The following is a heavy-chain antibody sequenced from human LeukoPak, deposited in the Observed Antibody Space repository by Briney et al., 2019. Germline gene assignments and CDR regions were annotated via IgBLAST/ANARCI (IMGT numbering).Heavy chain of an antibody. CDR2: IYTSGST. CDR3: ARDNGDYVVDY. D-gene: IGHD4-17*01. Sequence: PSQTLSLTCTVSGGSISSGSYYWRWIRQPAGNGLEWIGRIYTSGSTNYNPSLKSRVTISVDTSNNQFSLKLSSVTAADTAVYYCARDNGDYVVDYWGQGTLVTVSS. CDR1: GGSISSGSYY. J-gene: IGHJ4*02. V-gene: IGHV4-61*02.